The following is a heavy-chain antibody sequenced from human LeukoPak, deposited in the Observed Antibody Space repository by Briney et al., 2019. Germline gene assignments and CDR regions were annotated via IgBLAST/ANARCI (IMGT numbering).Heavy chain of an antibody. CDR3: ARATVAGRGAFDI. CDR2: ISSSSSSI. Sequence: PGGSLRFSCAASGFTFSSYSVNWVRQAPGKGLEWAAYISSSSSSIYYADSLKGRFTISRDNANNSLYLQMNSLRAEDTAVYYCARATVAGRGAFDIWGQGTMVTVSS. J-gene: IGHJ3*02. V-gene: IGHV3-48*04. D-gene: IGHD6-19*01. CDR1: GFTFSSYS.